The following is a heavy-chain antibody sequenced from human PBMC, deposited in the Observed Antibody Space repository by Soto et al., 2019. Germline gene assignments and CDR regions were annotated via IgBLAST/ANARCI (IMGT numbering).Heavy chain of an antibody. CDR1: GFSFDDCS. V-gene: IGHV3-9*01. D-gene: IGHD3-9*01. CDR3: AKDGDYDILTGYGAPIDY. Sequence: SLKLSCSTSGFSFDDCSMHWVRQAAGKGLEWVSGISWNSGNIDYADSVKGRFTISRDNAKNSLYLQMNSLRTEDTALYYCAKDGDYDILTGYGAPIDYWGQGILVTVSS. J-gene: IGHJ4*02. CDR2: ISWNSGNI.